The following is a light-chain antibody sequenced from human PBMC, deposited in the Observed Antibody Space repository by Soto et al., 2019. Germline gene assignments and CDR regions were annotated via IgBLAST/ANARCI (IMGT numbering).Light chain of an antibody. CDR3: KQYKEWPPFT. CDR2: GAS. Sequence: IAIAQSPVTLFVSPGETATLSCRASQYVSNKVAWYQQKPGQTPRLLILGASTRATGVPARFSGSGSGTEFTLSISSLQSEDFAAYYCKQYKEWPPFTFGQGTRLEIK. CDR1: QYVSNK. J-gene: IGKJ5*01. V-gene: IGKV3-15*01.